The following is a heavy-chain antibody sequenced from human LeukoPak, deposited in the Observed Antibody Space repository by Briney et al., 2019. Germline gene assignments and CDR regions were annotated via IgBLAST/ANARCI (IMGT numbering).Heavy chain of an antibody. D-gene: IGHD5-24*01. Sequence: SETLSLTCTVSGGSINSSDYYWSWIRQHPGKGLGWIGYIYYSGSRYYNPFLKSRVSISIETSKNQFSLNLSSVTAADTAVYYCARDLGGDGFNLGNWFDPWGQGTLVTVSS. CDR1: GGSINSSDYY. CDR2: IYYSGSR. V-gene: IGHV4-31*03. CDR3: ARDLGGDGFNLGNWFDP. J-gene: IGHJ5*02.